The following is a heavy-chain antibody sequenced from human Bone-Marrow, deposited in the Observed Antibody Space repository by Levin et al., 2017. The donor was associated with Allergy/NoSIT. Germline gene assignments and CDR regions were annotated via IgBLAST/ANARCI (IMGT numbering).Heavy chain of an antibody. V-gene: IGHV3-9*01. Sequence: GGSLRLSCAASGFTFDDYAMHWVRQAPGKGLEWVSGISWNSGSIGYADSVKGRFTISRDNAKNSLYLQMNSLRAEDTALYYCAKDTGTGDYGDYGEHPRRKKAPSPGGWFDPWGQGTLVTVSS. J-gene: IGHJ5*02. CDR1: GFTFDDYA. CDR2: ISWNSGSI. CDR3: AKDTGTGDYGDYGEHPRRKKAPSPGGWFDP. D-gene: IGHD4-17*01.